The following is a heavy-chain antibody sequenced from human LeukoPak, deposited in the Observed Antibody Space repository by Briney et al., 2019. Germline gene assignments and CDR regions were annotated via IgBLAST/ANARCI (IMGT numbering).Heavy chain of an antibody. D-gene: IGHD2-8*01. Sequence: SETLSLTCAVSGGSISSGGYSWSWIRQPPGKGLEWIGYIYYSGSTNYNPSLKSRVTISVDTSKNQFSLKLSSVTAADTAVYYCARDQSQNGRFDYWGQGTLVTVSS. J-gene: IGHJ4*02. V-gene: IGHV4-61*08. CDR3: ARDQSQNGRFDY. CDR1: GGSISSGGYS. CDR2: IYYSGST.